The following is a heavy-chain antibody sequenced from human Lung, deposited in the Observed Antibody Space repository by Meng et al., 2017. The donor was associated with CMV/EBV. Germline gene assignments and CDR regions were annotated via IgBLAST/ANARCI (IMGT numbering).Heavy chain of an antibody. CDR1: GFTFSSYA. CDR3: ARDHNLGFDD. CDR2: ISYDGSNK. D-gene: IGHD1-1*01. V-gene: IGHV3-30-3*01. J-gene: IGHJ4*02. Sequence: GGSLRLSCAASGFTFSSYAMHWVRQAPGKGLEWVAVISYDGSNKYYADSVKGRFTISRDNSKNTLYLQMNSLRAGDTAVYYCARDHNLGFDDWGQGTLVTVSS.